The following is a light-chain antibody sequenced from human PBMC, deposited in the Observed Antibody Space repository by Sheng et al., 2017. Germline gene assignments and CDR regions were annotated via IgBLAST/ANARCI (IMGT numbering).Light chain of an antibody. Sequence: SYDLTQVPSVSVSPGQTASITCSGDNLGNKYSSWYQQKPGQSPLLVIYEDTKRPSGIPDRFFGSNSGNTATLTISGTQPLDEADYYCLASASTAVVFGGGTKLTVL. V-gene: IGLV3-1*01. CDR3: LASASTAVV. CDR1: NLGNKY. CDR2: EDT. J-gene: IGLJ3*02.